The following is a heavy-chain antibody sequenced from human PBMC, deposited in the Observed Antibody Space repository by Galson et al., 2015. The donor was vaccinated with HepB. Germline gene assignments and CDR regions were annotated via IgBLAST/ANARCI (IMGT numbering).Heavy chain of an antibody. V-gene: IGHV1-69*13. D-gene: IGHD5-12*01. CDR2: IIPIFGTA. CDR1: GGTFSSYA. J-gene: IGHJ6*02. Sequence: SVKVSCKASGGTFSSYAISWVRQAPGQGLEWMGGIIPIFGTANYAQKFQGRVTITADESTSTAYMELSSLRSGDTAVYYCARRGYRGYDWGGEAVGLRYYYGMDVWGQGTTVTVSS. CDR3: ARRGYRGYDWGGEAVGLRYYYGMDV.